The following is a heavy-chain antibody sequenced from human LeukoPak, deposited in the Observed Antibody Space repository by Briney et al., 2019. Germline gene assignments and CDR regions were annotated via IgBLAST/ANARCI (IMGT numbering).Heavy chain of an antibody. CDR2: IIPILGIA. CDR1: GGTFSSYA. V-gene: IGHV1-69*04. CDR3: ASLDYDSSGYYNDY. D-gene: IGHD3-22*01. J-gene: IGHJ4*02. Sequence: ASVKVSCKASGGTFSSYAINWVRQAPGQGLEWMGRIIPILGIANYAQKFQGRVTITADKSTSTAYMELSSLRSEDTAVYYCASLDYDSSGYYNDYWGQGTLVTVSS.